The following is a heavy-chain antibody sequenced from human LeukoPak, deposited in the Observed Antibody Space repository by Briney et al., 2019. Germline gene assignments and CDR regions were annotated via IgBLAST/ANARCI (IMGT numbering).Heavy chain of an antibody. V-gene: IGHV1-46*01. Sequence: ASVKVSCKASGYTVTSYYMHWVRQAPGQGLEWMGIINPSGGSTSYAQKFQGRVTMTRDTSTSTVYMELSSLRSEDTAVYYCARPFRVLDAFDIWGQGTMVTVSS. CDR2: INPSGGST. CDR1: GYTVTSYY. CDR3: ARPFRVLDAFDI. J-gene: IGHJ3*02. D-gene: IGHD3-10*01.